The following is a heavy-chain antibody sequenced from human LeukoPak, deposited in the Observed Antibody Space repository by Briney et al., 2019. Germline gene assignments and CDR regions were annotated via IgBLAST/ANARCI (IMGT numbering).Heavy chain of an antibody. CDR2: INPNSGGT. CDR3: ARGRNSVYYFNVVAPSYFDY. Sequence: ASVKVSCKASGYTFTGYYMHWVRQAPGQGLEWTGRINPNSGGTNYAQKFQGRVTMTRDTSINTAYMDLSRLRSDDTAVYYCARGRNSVYYFNVVAPSYFDYWGQGTLVTVSS. V-gene: IGHV1-2*06. CDR1: GYTFTGYY. J-gene: IGHJ4*02. D-gene: IGHD3-22*01.